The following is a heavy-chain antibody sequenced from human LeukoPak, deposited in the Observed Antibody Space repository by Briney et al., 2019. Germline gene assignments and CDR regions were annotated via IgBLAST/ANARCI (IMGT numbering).Heavy chain of an antibody. CDR3: ADLGTTYYYDRSTY. J-gene: IGHJ4*02. Sequence: GGSLRLSCAASGFTFSGNAMSWVRQAPGKGLEWVSGISSSGGSPYYADSVQGRFTISRDNSKNTLFLQMTGLRAEDTAVYYCADLGTTYYYDRSTYWGQGTLVAVSS. V-gene: IGHV3-23*01. D-gene: IGHD3-22*01. CDR1: GFTFSGNA. CDR2: ISSSGGSP.